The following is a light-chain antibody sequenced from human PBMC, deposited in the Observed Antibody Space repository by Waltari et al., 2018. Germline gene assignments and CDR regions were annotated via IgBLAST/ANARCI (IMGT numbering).Light chain of an antibody. CDR3: LQYSSSPYS. CDR1: QSISSW. V-gene: IGKV1-12*01. Sequence: DIQMTQSPSSLSASVGDTVTITCRAGQSISSWLDWYQQKPGKAPKLLIYKASSLQSGVPSRFSGSGSGTEFTLTISSLQPEDFATYYCLQYSSSPYSFGQGTKVEIK. CDR2: KAS. J-gene: IGKJ2*03.